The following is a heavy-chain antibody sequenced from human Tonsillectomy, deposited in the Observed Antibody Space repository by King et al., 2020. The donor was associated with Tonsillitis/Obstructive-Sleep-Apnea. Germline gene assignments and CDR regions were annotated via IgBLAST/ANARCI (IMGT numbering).Heavy chain of an antibody. Sequence: VQLVESGGGLVKPGRSLRLSCTASGFTFGAYAMSWFRQAPGKGLEWVGVIRSSSFGGTTEFAASVRGRFTISRDDSKSIAYLQLNSLKIEDTAVYYCTRQSTGGTLVFDYWGQGTLVTVSS. D-gene: IGHD4-23*01. J-gene: IGHJ4*02. V-gene: IGHV3-49*05. CDR1: GFTFGAYA. CDR3: TRQSTGGTLVFDY. CDR2: IRSSSFGGTT.